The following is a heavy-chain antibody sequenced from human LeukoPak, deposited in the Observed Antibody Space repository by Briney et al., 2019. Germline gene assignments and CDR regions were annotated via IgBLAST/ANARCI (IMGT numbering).Heavy chain of an antibody. D-gene: IGHD2-8*01. J-gene: IGHJ6*03. V-gene: IGHV4-61*01. Sequence: SETLSLTCTVSNYSISTDYYWGWIRQPPGKGLEWIGYIYYSGSTNYNPSLKSRVTISVDTSKNQFSLKLSSVTAADTAVYYCARGTKGLVGINWYYYMDVWGKGTTVNVSS. CDR2: IYYSGST. CDR1: NYSISTDYY. CDR3: ARGTKGLVGINWYYYMDV.